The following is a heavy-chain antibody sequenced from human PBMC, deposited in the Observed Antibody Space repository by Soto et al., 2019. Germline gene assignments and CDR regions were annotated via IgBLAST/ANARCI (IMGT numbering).Heavy chain of an antibody. J-gene: IGHJ6*03. CDR1: GFTFSSYA. CDR2: ISGSGGST. V-gene: IGHV3-23*01. D-gene: IGHD4-4*01. Sequence: GGSLRLSCAASGFTFSSYAMSWVRQAPGEGLEWVSAISGSGGSTYYADSVKGRFTISRDNSKNTLYLQMNSLRAEDTAVYYCAKDLSTTVTPSRRYYYYYMDVWGKGTTVTVSS. CDR3: AKDLSTTVTPSRRYYYYYMDV.